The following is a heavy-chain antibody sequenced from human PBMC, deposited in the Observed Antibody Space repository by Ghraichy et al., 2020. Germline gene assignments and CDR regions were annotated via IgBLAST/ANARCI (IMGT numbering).Heavy chain of an antibody. V-gene: IGHV4-38-2*02. J-gene: IGHJ4*02. CDR2: IYHSGST. Sequence: SETLSLTCTVSGYSISSGYYWGWIRQPPGKGLEWIGSIYHSGSTYYNPSLKSRVTISVDTSKNQFSLKLSSVTAADTAVYYCARDHPYTAMVFGYWGQGTLVTVSS. D-gene: IGHD5-18*01. CDR3: ARDHPYTAMVFGY. CDR1: GYSISSGYY.